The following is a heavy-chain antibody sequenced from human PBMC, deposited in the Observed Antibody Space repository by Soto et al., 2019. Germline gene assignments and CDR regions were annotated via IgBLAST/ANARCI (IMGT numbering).Heavy chain of an antibody. CDR1: GGSISSSSYY. J-gene: IGHJ5*02. Sequence: SETLSLTCTVSGGSISSSSYYWGWIRQPPGKGLEWIGSIYYSGSTYYNPSLKSRVTISLDTSKNQFSLKLSSVTAADTAMYYCAGPRVGYSNYWEGNNWFDPWGQGTLVTVSS. V-gene: IGHV4-39*01. D-gene: IGHD4-4*01. CDR2: IYYSGST. CDR3: AGPRVGYSNYWEGNNWFDP.